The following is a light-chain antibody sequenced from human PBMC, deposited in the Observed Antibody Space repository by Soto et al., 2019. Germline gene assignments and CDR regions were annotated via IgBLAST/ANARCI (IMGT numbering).Light chain of an antibody. V-gene: IGLV3-21*02. J-gene: IGLJ2*01. CDR2: DDS. CDR1: NIGSKN. CDR3: HVWDRRSHDVV. Sequence: SYDLTQPPSVSVAPGQTARITCGGDNIGSKNVHWYQQTPGQAPVLVVYDDSDRPSGIPERFSGSNSESTATLTISRVEAGDEADYYCHVWDRRSHDVVFGGGTKLTVL.